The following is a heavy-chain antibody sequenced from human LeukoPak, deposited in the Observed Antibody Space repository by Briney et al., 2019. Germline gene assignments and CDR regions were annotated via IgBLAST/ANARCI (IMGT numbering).Heavy chain of an antibody. CDR3: ARVRPGRAATGNWGAPV. Sequence: SGTLSLTCTVSGYSISIGYGWGWIRQSPGMGLEWIGSVDDSGSTCYNPSFKSRVTISVDTSKNQFSLKLRSVTAADTAVYYCARVRPGRAATGNWGAPVWGQGTLVTVSS. CDR1: GYSISIGYG. V-gene: IGHV4-38-2*02. J-gene: IGHJ4*02. D-gene: IGHD6-13*01. CDR2: VDDSGST.